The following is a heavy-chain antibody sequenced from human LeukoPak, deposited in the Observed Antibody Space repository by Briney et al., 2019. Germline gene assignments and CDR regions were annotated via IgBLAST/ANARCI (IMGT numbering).Heavy chain of an antibody. J-gene: IGHJ4*02. CDR2: IIPIFGTA. Sequence: RGSSVKVSCKASGGTFSSYAISWVRQAPGQGLEWMGGIIPIFGTANYAQKFQGRVTITADESTSTAYMELSSLRAEDTAMYYCAKGMGPYCDGDCSSRIFDFWGQGTLVTVSS. D-gene: IGHD2-21*02. V-gene: IGHV1-69*01. CDR1: GGTFSSYA. CDR3: AKGMGPYCDGDCSSRIFDF.